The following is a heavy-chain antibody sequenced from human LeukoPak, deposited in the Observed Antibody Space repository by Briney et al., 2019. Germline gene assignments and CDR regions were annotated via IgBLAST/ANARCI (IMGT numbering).Heavy chain of an antibody. Sequence: ASVKVSCKASGYTFTGYYMHWVRQAPGQGLRGMGWINPNSGGTNYAQKFQGRVTMTTDTSTSTAYMELRSLRSDDTAVYYCARVVDGYPFDYWGQGTLVTVSS. CDR3: ARVVDGYPFDY. V-gene: IGHV1-2*02. D-gene: IGHD5-24*01. CDR2: INPNSGGT. J-gene: IGHJ4*02. CDR1: GYTFTGYY.